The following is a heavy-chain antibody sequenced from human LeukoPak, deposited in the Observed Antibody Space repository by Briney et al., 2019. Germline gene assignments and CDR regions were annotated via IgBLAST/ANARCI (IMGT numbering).Heavy chain of an antibody. Sequence: GGSLRLSCAASGFTFDDYAMHWVRQAPRKGLEWVSLISGDGGGTYYADSVKGRFTISRDNSKNSLYLQMNSLRIEDTALYYCAKDFSMVRGVTNMNGYFDSWGQGTLVAVSS. D-gene: IGHD3-10*01. V-gene: IGHV3-43*02. CDR3: AKDFSMVRGVTNMNGYFDS. CDR2: ISGDGGGT. CDR1: GFTFDDYA. J-gene: IGHJ4*02.